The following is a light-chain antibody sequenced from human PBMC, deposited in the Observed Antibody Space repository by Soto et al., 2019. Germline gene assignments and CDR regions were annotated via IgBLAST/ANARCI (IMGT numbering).Light chain of an antibody. V-gene: IGLV1-44*01. CDR2: GND. J-gene: IGLJ2*01. CDR1: SSNIGSRA. CDR3: STWDDSLNAQV. Sequence: QAVLTQPPSASGTPGQRVTISCSGSSSNIGSRAVNWYQQVPGTAPKLLMYGNDQRPSGVPDRFFGSKSGTSASLAISGPQSEDEADYYCSTWDDSLNAQVFGGGTQLTVL.